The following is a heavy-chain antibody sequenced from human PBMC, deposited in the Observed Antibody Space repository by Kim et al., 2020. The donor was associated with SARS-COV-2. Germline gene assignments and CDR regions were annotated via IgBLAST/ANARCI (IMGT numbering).Heavy chain of an antibody. Sequence: GGSLRLSCAVSGFTFSSYDMHWVRQATGKGLEWVSAIGTAGDTYYPGSVKGRFTISRENAKNALYLQMNSLRAGDTAVYYCARGFDSFGESIGDYYYGMDVWGQGTTVTVSS. D-gene: IGHD3-10*01. V-gene: IGHV3-13*04. J-gene: IGHJ6*02. CDR1: GFTFSSYD. CDR2: IGTAGDT. CDR3: ARGFDSFGESIGDYYYGMDV.